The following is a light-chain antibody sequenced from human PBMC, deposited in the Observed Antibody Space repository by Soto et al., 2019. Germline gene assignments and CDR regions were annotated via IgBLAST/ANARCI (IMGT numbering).Light chain of an antibody. Sequence: QSVLTQPASVSGSPGQSITISCIGTSSDVGSYYLVSWYKQHPGKAPKVMIYEDSKRPSGVSHRFSGSKSDNTASLTISGLQAEDEADYYCSSSGGRATHVFGTGTQLTVL. CDR2: EDS. V-gene: IGLV2-23*01. CDR1: SSDVGSYYL. CDR3: SSSGGRATHV. J-gene: IGLJ1*01.